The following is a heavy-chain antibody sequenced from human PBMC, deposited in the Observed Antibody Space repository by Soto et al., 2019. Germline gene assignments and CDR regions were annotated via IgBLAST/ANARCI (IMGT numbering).Heavy chain of an antibody. D-gene: IGHD5-12*01. CDR3: AKGEMATIRNSFDP. CDR2: LSRSGGAT. V-gene: IGHV3-23*01. CDR1: AFSLTSCS. Sequence: GGSLRLSCVTSAFSLTSCSMSWVSQTPGKGLEWVSALSRSGGATYYADSVKGRFTISRDTSTNTLYLQMSNLRAEDTAIYYCAKGEMATIRNSFDPWGQGTLVTVSS. J-gene: IGHJ5*02.